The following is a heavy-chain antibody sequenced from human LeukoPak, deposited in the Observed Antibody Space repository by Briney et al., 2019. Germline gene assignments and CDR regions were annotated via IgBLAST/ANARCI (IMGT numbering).Heavy chain of an antibody. CDR2: INPNSGGT. CDR1: GYTFTGYY. V-gene: IGHV1-2*02. D-gene: IGHD6-13*01. Sequence: ASVKVSCKASGYTFTGYYMHWVRQAPGQGLEWLGWINPNSGGTNYAQKFQGRVTMTRDTSISTAYMELSTLRSDDTAVYYCARDTAAGTIDGPDYWGQGNLVTVSS. J-gene: IGHJ4*02. CDR3: ARDTAAGTIDGPDY.